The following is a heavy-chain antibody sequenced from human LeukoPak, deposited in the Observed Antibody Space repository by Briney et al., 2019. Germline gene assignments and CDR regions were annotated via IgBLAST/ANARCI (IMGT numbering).Heavy chain of an antibody. J-gene: IGHJ4*02. CDR1: GFSFSSYT. CDR2: ISSSSSYI. Sequence: GGSLRLSCAASGFSFSSYTMNWVRQAPGKGLEWVSIISSSSSYIYYADSVKGRFTISRDNAKNALYLQMNSLRVEDTAVYYCAKGSSSGTVDYWGQGTLVAVSS. V-gene: IGHV3-21*01. CDR3: AKGSSSGTVDY. D-gene: IGHD3-22*01.